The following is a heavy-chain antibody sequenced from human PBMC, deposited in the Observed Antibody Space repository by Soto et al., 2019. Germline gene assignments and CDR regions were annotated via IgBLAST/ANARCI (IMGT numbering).Heavy chain of an antibody. CDR3: ARGNPTYYYDSSCYRPAFDI. V-gene: IGHV1-2*04. J-gene: IGHJ3*02. CDR1: GYTLTELS. D-gene: IGHD3-22*01. CDR2: INPNSGGT. Sequence: GASVKVSCKVSGYTLTELSMHGVRQAPGQGLEWMGWINPNSGGTNYAQKFQGWVTMTRDTSISTAYMELSRLRSDDTAVYYCARGNPTYYYDSSCYRPAFDIWGQGTMVTVSS.